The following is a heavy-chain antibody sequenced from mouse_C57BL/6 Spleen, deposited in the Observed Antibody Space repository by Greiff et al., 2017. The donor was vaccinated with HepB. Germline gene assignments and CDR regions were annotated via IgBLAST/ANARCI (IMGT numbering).Heavy chain of an antibody. CDR3: AGGYGSLYWDFDV. J-gene: IGHJ1*03. D-gene: IGHD1-1*01. CDR2: IHPSDSDT. V-gene: IGHV1-74*01. Sequence: VQLQQPGAELVKPGASVKVSCKASGYTFTSYWMHWVKQRPGQGLEWIGRIHPSDSDTNYNQKFKGKATLTVDKSSSTAYMQRSSLTSEDSAVYYCAGGYGSLYWDFDVWGTGTTVTVSS. CDR1: GYTFTSYW.